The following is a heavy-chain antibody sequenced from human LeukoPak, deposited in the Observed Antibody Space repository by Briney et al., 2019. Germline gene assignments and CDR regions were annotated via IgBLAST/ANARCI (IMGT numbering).Heavy chain of an antibody. CDR2: INHSGST. CDR3: ARGLGPLYYDFWSGYSRSPIFDY. D-gene: IGHD3-3*01. J-gene: IGHJ4*02. V-gene: IGHV4-34*01. Sequence: SETLSLTCAVYGGSFSGYYWSWIRQPPGKGLEWIGEINHSGSTNYNPSLKSRVTISVDTSKKQFSLKLSSVTAADTAVYYCARGLGPLYYDFWSGYSRSPIFDYWGQGTLVTVSS. CDR1: GGSFSGYY.